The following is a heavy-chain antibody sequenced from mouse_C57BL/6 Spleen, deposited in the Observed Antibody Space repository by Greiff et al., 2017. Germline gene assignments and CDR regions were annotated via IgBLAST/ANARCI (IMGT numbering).Heavy chain of an antibody. Sequence: QVQLQQPGAELVKPGASVKMSCKASGYTFTSYWITWVKQRPGQGLEWIGVIYPGSGSTNYNEKFKSKATLTVDTSSSTAYMQLSSLTSEDSAVYYCARSGYGSSFYYYAMDYWGQGTSVTVSS. CDR3: ARSGYGSSFYYYAMDY. CDR1: GYTFTSYW. J-gene: IGHJ4*01. CDR2: IYPGSGST. D-gene: IGHD1-1*01. V-gene: IGHV1-55*01.